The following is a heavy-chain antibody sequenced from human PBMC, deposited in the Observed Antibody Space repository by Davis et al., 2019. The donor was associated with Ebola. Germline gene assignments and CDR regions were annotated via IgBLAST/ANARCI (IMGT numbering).Heavy chain of an antibody. D-gene: IGHD4-17*01. J-gene: IGHJ4*02. CDR1: GFTFSGSA. CDR2: IRNKANTYAT. V-gene: IGHV3-73*01. Sequence: GESLKISCAASGFTFSGSAMHWVRQASGKGLEWVGRIRNKANTYATAYAASVKGRFTISRDDSKNTAYLQMNSLKTEDTAVYYCTSTLDGDYVDYWGQGTLVTVSS. CDR3: TSTLDGDYVDY.